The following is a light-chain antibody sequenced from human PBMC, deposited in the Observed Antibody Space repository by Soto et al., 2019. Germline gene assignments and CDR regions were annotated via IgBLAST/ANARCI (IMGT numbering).Light chain of an antibody. CDR2: GAS. CDR1: QSISSY. Sequence: DIQMTQSPSSLSASVGDRVTITCRASQSISSYLNWYQQKPGKAPKLLMYGASSLESGVPSRFSGGGSGTDFTLTISSLQPEDFATYHCQQSYSTPRTFGQGTKVEIK. V-gene: IGKV1-39*01. CDR3: QQSYSTPRT. J-gene: IGKJ1*01.